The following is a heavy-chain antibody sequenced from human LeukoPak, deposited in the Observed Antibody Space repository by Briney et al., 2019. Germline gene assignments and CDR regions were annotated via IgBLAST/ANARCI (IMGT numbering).Heavy chain of an antibody. D-gene: IGHD1-26*01. CDR2: ISSSSSYI. J-gene: IGHJ4*02. Sequence: GGSLRLSCAASGFTFSSYSMNWVRQAPGKGLEWVSSISSSSSYIYYADSVKGRFTISRDNAKNSLYPQMNSLRAEDTAVYYCARDRSVGATTFDYWGQGTLVTVSS. V-gene: IGHV3-21*01. CDR3: ARDRSVGATTFDY. CDR1: GFTFSSYS.